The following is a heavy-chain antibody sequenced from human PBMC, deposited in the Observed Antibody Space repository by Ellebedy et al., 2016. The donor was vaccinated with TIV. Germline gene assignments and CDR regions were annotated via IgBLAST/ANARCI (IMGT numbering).Heavy chain of an antibody. CDR2: INGDGSGK. D-gene: IGHD1-26*01. V-gene: IGHV3-7*01. CDR3: VADVGY. CDR1: GFTFTNSW. Sequence: GGSLRLXCAASGFTFTNSWMTWVRQAPGKGLEWVATINGDGSGKYHVDSVKGRFTISRDNAKNSVSLEMNSLRGEDTAIYYCVADVGYWGQGTLVTVSS. J-gene: IGHJ4*02.